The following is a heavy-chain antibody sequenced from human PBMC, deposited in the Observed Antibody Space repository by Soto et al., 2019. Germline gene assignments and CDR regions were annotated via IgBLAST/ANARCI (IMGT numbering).Heavy chain of an antibody. J-gene: IGHJ6*03. D-gene: IGHD5-12*01. Sequence: QVQLVQSGAEVKKPGASVTVSCKASGYRFSDYYLHWVRQAPGQGPEWMGWMNPNSGDTKYAQKVKGRVSRARETCVRTACMELNWLKTDETDVNSCARGRGGATATVDFVYFYTDGWGQGTTVTVSS. CDR3: ARGRGGATATVDFVYFYTDG. CDR1: GYRFSDYY. V-gene: IGHV1-2*02. CDR2: MNPNSGDT.